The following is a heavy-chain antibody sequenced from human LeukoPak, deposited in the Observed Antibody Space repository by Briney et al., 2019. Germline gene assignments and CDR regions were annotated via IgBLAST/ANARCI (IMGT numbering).Heavy chain of an antibody. CDR1: DDSISSSTYY. Sequence: SETLSLTCIISDDSISSSTYYWGWIRQPPGKGLEWIGTLYYSGKTCYNPSLKSRVTISVDTSKNQFSLKLSSVTAADTAVYYCARGYYGSGSYLYYYYYMDVWGKGTTVTVSS. D-gene: IGHD3-10*01. V-gene: IGHV4-39*07. J-gene: IGHJ6*03. CDR2: LYYSGKT. CDR3: ARGYYGSGSYLYYYYYMDV.